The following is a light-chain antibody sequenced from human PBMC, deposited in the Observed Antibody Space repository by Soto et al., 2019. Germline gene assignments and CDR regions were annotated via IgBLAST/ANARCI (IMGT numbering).Light chain of an antibody. J-gene: IGKJ1*01. V-gene: IGKV3-15*01. CDR2: GAS. Sequence: EIVMTQSPDTLSVSPGERATLSCRASQSVRSSLAWYEQKPGQAARLLIYGASTRATGIPARFSGSGSGTEFTLTISSLQSEDSAVYSCHQYNNSWTFGQGTKV. CDR1: QSVRSS. CDR3: HQYNNSWT.